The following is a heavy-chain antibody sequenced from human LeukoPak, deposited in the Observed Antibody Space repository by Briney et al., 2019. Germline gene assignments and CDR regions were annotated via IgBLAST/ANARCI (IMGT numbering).Heavy chain of an antibody. CDR2: IYYSGST. V-gene: IGHV4-39*07. J-gene: IGHJ4*02. CDR3: ARDYYDSSGHPVNFDY. CDR1: AGSISSSSYY. D-gene: IGHD3-22*01. Sequence: SETLSLTCTVSAGSISSSSYYWGWIRQPPGKGLEWIGSIYYSGSTYYNPSLKSRVTISVDTSKNQFSLKLSSVTAADTAVYYCARDYYDSSGHPVNFDYWGQGTLVTVSS.